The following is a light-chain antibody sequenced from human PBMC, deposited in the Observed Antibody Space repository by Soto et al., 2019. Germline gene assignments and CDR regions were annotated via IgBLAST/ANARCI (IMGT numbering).Light chain of an antibody. J-gene: IGKJ1*01. CDR3: QQYGSSPRT. Sequence: EIVMTQSPATLSVSPGERATLSCRASQSVSSNLAWYQQKPGQAPRLLIYGASSRATGIPDRFSCSGPGTDVTLTISRLETEDFAVYYCQQYGSSPRTFGQGTKV. CDR1: QSVSSN. V-gene: IGKV3-20*01. CDR2: GAS.